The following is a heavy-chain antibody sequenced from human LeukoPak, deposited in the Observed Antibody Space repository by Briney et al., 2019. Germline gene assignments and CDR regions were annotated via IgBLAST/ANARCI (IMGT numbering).Heavy chain of an antibody. J-gene: IGHJ4*02. CDR3: ARDLEFKQHLDY. CDR1: GFTFSSYW. CDR2: INSDGSST. Sequence: GESLKISCAASGFTFSSYWMHWVRQAPGKGLVWVSRINSDGSSTSYADSVKGRFTISRDNAKNTLYLQMNSLRAEDTAVYYCARDLEFKQHLDYWGQGTLVTVSS. V-gene: IGHV3-74*01. D-gene: IGHD6-13*01.